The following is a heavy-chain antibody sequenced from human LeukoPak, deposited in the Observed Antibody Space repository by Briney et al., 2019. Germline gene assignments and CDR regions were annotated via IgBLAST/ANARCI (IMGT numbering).Heavy chain of an antibody. CDR2: INPNSGGT. CDR1: GYTFTGYY. CDR3: AREGDIVVVPAANYYFDY. V-gene: IGHV1-2*02. D-gene: IGHD2-2*01. J-gene: IGHJ4*02. Sequence: ASVKVSCKAPGYTFTGYYMHWVRQAPGQGLEWMGWINPNSGGTNYAQKFQGRVTMTRNTSISTAYMELSRLRSDDTAVYYCAREGDIVVVPAANYYFDYWGQGTLVTVSS.